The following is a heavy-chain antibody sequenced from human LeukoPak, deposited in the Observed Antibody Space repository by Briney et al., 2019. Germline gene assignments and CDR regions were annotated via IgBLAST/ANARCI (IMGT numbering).Heavy chain of an antibody. D-gene: IGHD6-19*01. Sequence: GGSLRLSCAVSGFTFRNAWMSWVRQAPGKGLEWLGRIQSKIDGGAADYAAPVKGRFTISRDDSKNTLYLQMNSLKTEDTAVYYCSTDGRRGWLQYFQFWGQGTLVTVSS. CDR3: STDGRRGWLQYFQF. CDR1: GFTFRNAW. CDR2: IQSKIDGGAA. V-gene: IGHV3-15*01. J-gene: IGHJ1*01.